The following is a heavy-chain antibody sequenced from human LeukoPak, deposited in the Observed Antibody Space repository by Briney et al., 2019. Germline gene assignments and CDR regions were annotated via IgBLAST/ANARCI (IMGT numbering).Heavy chain of an antibody. CDR2: INPNSGGT. J-gene: IGHJ4*02. Sequence: ASVKVSCKASGCTFTGYYMHWVRRAPGQGLEWMGWINPNSGGTNYAQKFQGRVTITADKSASTAYMDLSSLRSEDTAVYYCARDLPPYYFDYWGQGTLVTVSS. CDR3: ARDLPPYYFDY. V-gene: IGHV1-2*02. CDR1: GCTFTGYY.